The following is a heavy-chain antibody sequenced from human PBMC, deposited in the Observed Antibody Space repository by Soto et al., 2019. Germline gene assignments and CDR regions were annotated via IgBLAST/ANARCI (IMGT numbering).Heavy chain of an antibody. V-gene: IGHV4-34*01. Sequence: TETLSLTCAVYGGSFSGYYWSWIRQPPGKGLEWIGEINHSGSTNYNPSLKSRVTISVDTSKNQFSLKLSSVTAADTAVYYCARPRRSLYGSGHNWFDPWGQGTLVTVSS. CDR1: GGSFSGYY. J-gene: IGHJ5*02. D-gene: IGHD3-10*01. CDR3: ARPRRSLYGSGHNWFDP. CDR2: INHSGST.